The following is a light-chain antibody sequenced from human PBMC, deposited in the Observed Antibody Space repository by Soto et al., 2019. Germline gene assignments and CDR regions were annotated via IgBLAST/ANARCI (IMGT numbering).Light chain of an antibody. V-gene: IGKV3-20*01. CDR1: QSVSGSY. CDR2: APS. CDR3: QHDGNSWLP. J-gene: IGKJ1*01. Sequence: EIVLTQSPGTLSLSPGERATLSCRASQSVSGSYFAWYQHRPGQAPRLLIYAPSTRATGVPDRVSGSASGTDFTLTSSRLETADLAVYYGQHDGNSWLPFGQGTKVEIK.